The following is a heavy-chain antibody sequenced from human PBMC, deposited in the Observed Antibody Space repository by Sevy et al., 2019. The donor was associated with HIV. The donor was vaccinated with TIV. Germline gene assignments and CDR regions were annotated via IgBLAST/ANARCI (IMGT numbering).Heavy chain of an antibody. D-gene: IGHD3-10*01. CDR1: GFTFSNYA. CDR3: ARDSRVYGSGSYHFDY. CDR2: ISGSGVGT. V-gene: IGHV3-23*01. J-gene: IGHJ4*02. Sequence: GGSLRLSCAASGFTFSNYAMSWVRQAPGKGLEWVSGISGSGVGTYYADSVKGRFTISRGDSKNTLYLQMNSLRAEDTTVYYCARDSRVYGSGSYHFDYWGQGTVVTVSS.